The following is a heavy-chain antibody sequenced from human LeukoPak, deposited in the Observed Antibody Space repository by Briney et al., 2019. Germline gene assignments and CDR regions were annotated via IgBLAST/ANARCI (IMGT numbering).Heavy chain of an antibody. D-gene: IGHD3-3*01. Sequence: ASVKVSCKASGDTFSDYTVSWVRQAPGQGLEWMGIINPSGGSTSYAQKFQGRVTMTRDTSTSTVYMELSSLRSEDTAVYYCARGERITIFGVTTYYMDVWGEGTTVTVSS. CDR2: INPSGGST. CDR3: ARGERITIFGVTTYYMDV. J-gene: IGHJ6*03. CDR1: GDTFSDYT. V-gene: IGHV1-46*01.